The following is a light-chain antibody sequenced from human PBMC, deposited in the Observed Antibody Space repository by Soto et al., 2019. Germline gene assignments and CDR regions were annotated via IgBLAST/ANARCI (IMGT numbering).Light chain of an antibody. CDR3: QQYGSSRGT. CDR2: GAS. CDR1: QSVDSSY. J-gene: IGKJ1*01. Sequence: EIVLTQSPGTLSLSPGERATLSCRASQSVDSSYLAWYHQRPGQAPRLLIYGASSRATGIPDRFSGSGSGTDFPLTISRLEPEDFAVYYCQQYGSSRGTFGQGTKVEIK. V-gene: IGKV3-20*01.